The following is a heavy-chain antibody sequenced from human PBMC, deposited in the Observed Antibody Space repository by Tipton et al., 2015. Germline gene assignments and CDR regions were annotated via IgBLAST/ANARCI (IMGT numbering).Heavy chain of an antibody. CDR3: ARGGVSCGSDM. J-gene: IGHJ3*02. CDR1: GFIFSTYG. V-gene: IGHV3-33*08. CDR2: IWYDGSHQ. Sequence: SLRLSCAASGFIFSTYGMDWVRQAPGKGLEWVGAIWYDGSHQYYADSVKGRFTISRDNSKKMLYLQMSSLRGEDTAVYYCARGGVSCGSDMWGQGTMVTVSS. D-gene: IGHD2-21*01.